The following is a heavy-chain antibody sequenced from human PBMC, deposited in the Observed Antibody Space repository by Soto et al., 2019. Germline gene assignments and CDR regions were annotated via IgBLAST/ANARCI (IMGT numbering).Heavy chain of an antibody. Sequence: QVQLVESGGGVVQPGRSLRLSCEASGFAFRSYAVHWVRQAPGKGLDWVALISYDGSNVYYADSVKGRFTISRDNSKNTLYRQMNSLRAEDTAVDYCASRRGFGTYYFAYWGQGPLVTVSS. CDR2: ISYDGSNV. J-gene: IGHJ4*02. D-gene: IGHD1-7*01. V-gene: IGHV3-30*14. CDR3: ASRRGFGTYYFAY. CDR1: GFAFRSYA.